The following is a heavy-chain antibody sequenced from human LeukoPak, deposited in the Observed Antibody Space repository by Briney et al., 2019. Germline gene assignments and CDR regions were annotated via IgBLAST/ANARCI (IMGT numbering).Heavy chain of an antibody. CDR2: IYPGDSDT. CDR1: GYSFTSYW. V-gene: IGHV5-51*01. D-gene: IGHD6-13*01. J-gene: IGHJ3*02. CDR3: ARHREMYSSSWYPEAFDI. Sequence: GESLKISCKGSGYSFTSYWIGWVRRMPGKGLEWMGIIYPGDSDTRYSPSFQGQVTISADKSISTAYLQWSSLKASDTAMYYCARHREMYSSSWYPEAFDIWGQGTMVTVSS.